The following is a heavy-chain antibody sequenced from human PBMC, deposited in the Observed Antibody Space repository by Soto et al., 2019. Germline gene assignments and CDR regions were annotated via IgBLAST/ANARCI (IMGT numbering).Heavy chain of an antibody. D-gene: IGHD3-16*02. CDR3: ARVRLGELSSLFDY. CDR1: GGSISSGGYY. Sequence: SETLSLTCSVSGGSISSGGYYWSWIRQHPGKGLEWIGYIYYSGSTYYNPSLKSRVTISVDTSKNQFSLKLSSVTAADTAVYYCARVRLGELSSLFDYWGQGTLVTVSS. J-gene: IGHJ4*02. V-gene: IGHV4-31*03. CDR2: IYYSGST.